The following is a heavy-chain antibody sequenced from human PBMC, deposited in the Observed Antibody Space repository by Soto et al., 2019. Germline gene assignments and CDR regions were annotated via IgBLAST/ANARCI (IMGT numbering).Heavy chain of an antibody. V-gene: IGHV1-3*01. J-gene: IGHJ4*02. CDR3: AWNAGLVGPSCDLDF. Sequence: GASVKVSCKASGYTLTSHVMHWVRQAPGQRLEWMGWVNGGNGNTKYSQRFQGRVTISRDTSATTAYMELSRLTSEDKAVYYCAWNAGLVGPSCDLDFWGQGTLVTVSS. CDR2: VNGGNGNT. CDR1: GYTLTSHV. D-gene: IGHD1-1*01.